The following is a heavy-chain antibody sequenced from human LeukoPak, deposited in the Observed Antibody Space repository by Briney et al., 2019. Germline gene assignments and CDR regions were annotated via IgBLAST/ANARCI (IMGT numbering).Heavy chain of an antibody. CDR2: ISGSGGST. CDR3: ATYSGYDCFDY. J-gene: IGHJ4*02. Sequence: GGSLRLSCAASGFTSSSYAMSWVRQAPGKGLEWVSAISGSGGSTYYADSVKGRFTISRDNSKNTLYLQMNSLRAEDTAVYYCATYSGYDCFDYWGQGTLVTVSS. V-gene: IGHV3-23*01. D-gene: IGHD5-12*01. CDR1: GFTSSSYA.